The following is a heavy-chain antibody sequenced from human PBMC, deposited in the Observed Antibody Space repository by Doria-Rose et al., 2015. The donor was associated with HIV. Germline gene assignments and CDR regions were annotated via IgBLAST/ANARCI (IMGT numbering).Heavy chain of an antibody. CDR3: ARIKSSRWYHKYYFDF. V-gene: IGHV2-26*01. J-gene: IGHJ4*02. D-gene: IGHD6-13*01. Sequence: QVTLKESGPVLVKPTETLTLTCTVSGVSLSSPGMGVSWIRQPPGKALEWLANICTYDDRSYNTSLKSRLTISRCTSRSQVVLTMTDMDPVDTATYYCARIKSSRWYHKYYFDFWGQGTLVIVSA. CDR1: GVSLSSPGMG. CDR2: ICTYDDR.